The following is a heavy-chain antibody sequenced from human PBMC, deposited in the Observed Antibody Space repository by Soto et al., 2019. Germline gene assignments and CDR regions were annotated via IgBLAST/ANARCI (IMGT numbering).Heavy chain of an antibody. J-gene: IGHJ3*02. CDR2: ISAYNGNT. Sequence: ASVKVSCKASGYTFTSYGISWVRQAPGQGLEWMGWISAYNGNTNYAQKLQGSVTMTTDKSTSTAYMELRSLRSDDTAVYYCARRGSVVAARDAFDIWGQGTMVTVSS. D-gene: IGHD2-15*01. CDR1: GYTFTSYG. CDR3: ARRGSVVAARDAFDI. V-gene: IGHV1-18*01.